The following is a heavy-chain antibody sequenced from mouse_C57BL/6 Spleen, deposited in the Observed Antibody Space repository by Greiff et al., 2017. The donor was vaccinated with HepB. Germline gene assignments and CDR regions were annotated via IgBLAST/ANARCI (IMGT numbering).Heavy chain of an antibody. CDR1: GYSITSGYY. V-gene: IGHV3-6*01. CDR3: ARDGAYYYGSSYAWFAY. D-gene: IGHD1-1*01. J-gene: IGHJ3*01. Sequence: ESGPGLVKPSQSLSLTCSVTGYSITSGYYWNWIRQFPGNKLEWMGYISYDGSNNYNPSLKNRISITRDTSKNQFFLKLNSVTTEDTATYYCARDGAYYYGSSYAWFAYWGQGTLVTVSA. CDR2: ISYDGSN.